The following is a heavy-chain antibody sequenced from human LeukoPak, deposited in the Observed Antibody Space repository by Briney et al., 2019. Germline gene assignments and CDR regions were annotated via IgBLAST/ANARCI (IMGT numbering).Heavy chain of an antibody. J-gene: IGHJ4*02. CDR3: AREAGHSGGSYFDY. Sequence: GASVKVSCKASGYTFTRYDINWVRQATGQGLEWMGWMNPNSGNTGYAQKFQGRVTMTRNTSISTAYMELSSLRSEDTAVYYCAREAGHSGGSYFDYWGQGTLVTVSS. D-gene: IGHD1-26*01. V-gene: IGHV1-8*01. CDR2: MNPNSGNT. CDR1: GYTFTRYD.